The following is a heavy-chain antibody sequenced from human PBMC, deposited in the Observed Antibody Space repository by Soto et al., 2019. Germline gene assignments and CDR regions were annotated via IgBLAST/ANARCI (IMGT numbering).Heavy chain of an antibody. CDR3: ARTYSSSWYRGDYYGMDV. D-gene: IGHD6-13*01. V-gene: IGHV6-1*01. CDR1: GDSVSSNSAA. J-gene: IGHJ6*02. Sequence: SQTLSLTCAISGDSVSSNSAAWNWIRQSPSRGLEWLGRTYYRSKWYNDYAVSVKSRITINPDTSKNQFSLQLNSVTPEDTAVYYCARTYSSSWYRGDYYGMDVWGQGTTVTVSS. CDR2: TYYRSKWYN.